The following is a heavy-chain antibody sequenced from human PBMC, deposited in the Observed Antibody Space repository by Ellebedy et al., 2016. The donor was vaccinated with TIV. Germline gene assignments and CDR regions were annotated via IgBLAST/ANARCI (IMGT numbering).Heavy chain of an antibody. Sequence: ASVKVSXXASGDTFTSYGISWVRQAPGQGLEWMGWIKNFNGDKSYAQKFQDRVTMTTDTSTSIAYMELRSLSSDDTAVYYCARDGYCSGGDCYSIGFDPWGQGTLVTVSS. J-gene: IGHJ5*02. CDR3: ARDGYCSGGDCYSIGFDP. D-gene: IGHD2-15*01. CDR2: IKNFNGDK. CDR1: GDTFTSYG. V-gene: IGHV1-18*01.